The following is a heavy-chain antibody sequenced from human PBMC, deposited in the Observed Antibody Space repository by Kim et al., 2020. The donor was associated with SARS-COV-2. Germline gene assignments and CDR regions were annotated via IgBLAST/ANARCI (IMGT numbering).Heavy chain of an antibody. J-gene: IGHJ3*02. Sequence: FQGRVTMTRDTSISTAYMELSRLRSDDTAVYYCARPSGGRYFDWFHAFDIWGQGTMVTVSS. V-gene: IGHV1-2*02. CDR3: ARPSGGRYFDWFHAFDI. D-gene: IGHD3-9*01.